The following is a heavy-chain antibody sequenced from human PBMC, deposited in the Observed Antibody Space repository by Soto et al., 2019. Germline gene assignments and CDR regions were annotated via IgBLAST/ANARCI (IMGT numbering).Heavy chain of an antibody. CDR3: ARSERFLFDP. CDR1: GGTFSSYA. V-gene: IGHV1-69*13. J-gene: IGHJ5*02. CDR2: IIPIFGTA. D-gene: IGHD3-3*01. Sequence: WASVKVSCKASGGTFSSYAISWVRQAPGQGLEWMGGIIPIFGTANYAQKFQGRVTITADESTNTAYMELSSLRSEDTAVYYCARSERFLFDPWGQGTLVTVSS.